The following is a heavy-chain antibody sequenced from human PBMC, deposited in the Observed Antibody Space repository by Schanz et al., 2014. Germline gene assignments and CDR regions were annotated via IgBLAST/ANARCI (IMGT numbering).Heavy chain of an antibody. Sequence: QVQLVQSGAEVKKPGSSVKVSCKASRSTFSSYTISWVRQARGQGLEWVGRIVPIAGITNYAQRFQGRVTITADKSSDTAYMELSSLRSEDTAVYYCARDLTVDTGYVVHYYYYGMDVWGQGTTVTVSS. CDR1: RSTFSSYT. CDR2: IVPIAGIT. CDR3: ARDLTVDTGYVVHYYYYGMDV. D-gene: IGHD5-12*01. J-gene: IGHJ6*02. V-gene: IGHV1-69*08.